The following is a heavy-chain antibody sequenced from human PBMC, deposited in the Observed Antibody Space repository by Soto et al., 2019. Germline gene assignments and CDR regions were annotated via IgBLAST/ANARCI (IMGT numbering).Heavy chain of an antibody. CDR2: IIPYYNTL. D-gene: IGHD6-13*01. Sequence: QAQVVQSGAEVRKPGSSVKLSCKASEGTFNRYAIAWVRQAPGQGLEWMVGIIPYYNTLNYAQKFQDRVTITADDSTNTVYIELSSLRSDDTAVYFCASGASRWYPYFFDSWAQGTLVTVSS. V-gene: IGHV1-69*01. CDR1: EGTFNRYA. J-gene: IGHJ4*02. CDR3: ASGASRWYPYFFDS.